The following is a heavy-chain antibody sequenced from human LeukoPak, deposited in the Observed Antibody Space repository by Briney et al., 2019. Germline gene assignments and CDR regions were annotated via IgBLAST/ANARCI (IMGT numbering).Heavy chain of an antibody. J-gene: IGHJ4*02. V-gene: IGHV3-23*01. CDR3: AKTTANSYGSGSYYFDY. CDR2: ISGSGGST. D-gene: IGHD3-10*01. CDR1: GFTFSSYA. Sequence: GGSLRLSCAASGFTFSSYAMSWVRQAPGKGLEWVSAISGSGGSTYFADSVKGRFTISRDNSKNTLYLQMNSLRAEDTAVYYCAKTTANSYGSGSYYFDYWGQGTLVTVSS.